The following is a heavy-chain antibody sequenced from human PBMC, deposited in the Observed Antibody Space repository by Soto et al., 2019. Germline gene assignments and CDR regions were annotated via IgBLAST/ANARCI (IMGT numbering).Heavy chain of an antibody. CDR1: GYTFTSYG. J-gene: IGHJ6*02. CDR2: ISAYNGNT. D-gene: IGHD6-19*01. V-gene: IGHV1-18*04. Sequence: ASVKVSCKASGYTFTSYGISWVRQAPGQGLEWMGWISAYNGNTNYAQKLQGRVTMTTDTSTSTAYMELRSLRSDDTAVYYCAREQAGRLYYYYYDMDVWGQGTTVTVSS. CDR3: AREQAGRLYYYYYDMDV.